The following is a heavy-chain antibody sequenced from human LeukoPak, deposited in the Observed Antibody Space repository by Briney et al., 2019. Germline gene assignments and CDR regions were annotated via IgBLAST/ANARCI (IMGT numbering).Heavy chain of an antibody. J-gene: IGHJ4*02. Sequence: GGSLRLSCTASGFTFSSYAMNWVRQTPGKGLEWVSEIGVSGGSTYYADSVKGRFTISRDNSKNTLYLQMNSLRADDTALYYCPRSRGGYYSDYWGQGTLVTVSS. V-gene: IGHV3-23*01. CDR1: GFTFSSYA. D-gene: IGHD3-22*01. CDR2: IGVSGGST. CDR3: PRSRGGYYSDY.